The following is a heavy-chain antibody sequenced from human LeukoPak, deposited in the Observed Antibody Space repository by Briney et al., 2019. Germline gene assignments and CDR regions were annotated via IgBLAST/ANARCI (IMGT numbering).Heavy chain of an antibody. CDR1: GGSISSYY. CDR2: IYYSGST. D-gene: IGHD2-2*01. Sequence: SETLSLTCTVSGGSISSYYWSWIRQPPGKGLEWIGYIYYSGSTNYNPSLKSRVTISVDTSKNQFSLKLSSVTAADTAVYYCAREDIVVVPAATGPKHCSGGSCYRYYYYGMDVWGQGTTVTVSS. CDR3: AREDIVVVPAATGPKHCSGGSCYRYYYYGMDV. J-gene: IGHJ6*02. V-gene: IGHV4-59*01.